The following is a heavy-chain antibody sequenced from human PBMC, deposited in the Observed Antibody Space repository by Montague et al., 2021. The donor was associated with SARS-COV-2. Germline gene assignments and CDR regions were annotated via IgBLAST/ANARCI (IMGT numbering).Heavy chain of an antibody. D-gene: IGHD3-3*01. CDR3: ARSKGVVINGVCDY. J-gene: IGHJ4*02. Sequence: SLRLSCAASGFTFSSYGMHWVRQAPGKGLGWVAVIWYDGSNKYYADSVKGRFTISRDKSKNMLYLQMNSLRAEDTAVYYCARSKGVVINGVCDYWGQGTLVTVSS. CDR1: GFTFSSYG. CDR2: IWYDGSNK. V-gene: IGHV3-33*01.